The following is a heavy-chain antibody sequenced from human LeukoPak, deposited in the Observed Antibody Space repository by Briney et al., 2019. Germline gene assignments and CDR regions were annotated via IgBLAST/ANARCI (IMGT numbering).Heavy chain of an antibody. CDR3: VKDDYGDYGSGDY. Sequence: GGSLRLSCSASGFTFSSYAMHWVRQAPGKGLEYASAISSNGGSTYYADSVKGRFTISRDNSKNTLYLQMSSLRAEDTAVYYCVKDDYGDYGSGDYWGQGTLVTVSS. D-gene: IGHD4-17*01. CDR1: GFTFSSYA. J-gene: IGHJ4*02. CDR2: ISSNGGST. V-gene: IGHV3-64D*06.